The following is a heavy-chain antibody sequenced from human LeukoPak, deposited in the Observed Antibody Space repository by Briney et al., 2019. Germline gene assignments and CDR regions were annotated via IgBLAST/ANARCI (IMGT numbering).Heavy chain of an antibody. V-gene: IGHV4-59*01. J-gene: IGHJ3*02. D-gene: IGHD6-19*01. CDR1: GGSISSYY. CDR2: IYYSGST. Sequence: PSETLSLTCTVSGGSISSYYWSWVRQPPGKGLEWIGYIYYSGSTNYNPSLKSRVTISVDTSKNQFSLKLSSVTAADTAVYYCARQIGIAVADAFDIWGQGTMVTVSS. CDR3: ARQIGIAVADAFDI.